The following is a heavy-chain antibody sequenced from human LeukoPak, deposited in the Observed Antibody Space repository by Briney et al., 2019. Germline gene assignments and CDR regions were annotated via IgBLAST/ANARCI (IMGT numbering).Heavy chain of an antibody. CDR2: INPNSGGT. J-gene: IGHJ4*02. CDR3: ARVIASSGQLRYFDWLLLGY. Sequence: GASVKVSCKASGYTFTGYYMHWVRQAPGQGLEWMGWINPNSGGTNYAQKFQGRVTMTRDTSISTAYMELSRLRSDDTAVYYCARVIASSGQLRYFDWLLLGYWGQGTLVTVSS. D-gene: IGHD3-9*01. V-gene: IGHV1-2*02. CDR1: GYTFTGYY.